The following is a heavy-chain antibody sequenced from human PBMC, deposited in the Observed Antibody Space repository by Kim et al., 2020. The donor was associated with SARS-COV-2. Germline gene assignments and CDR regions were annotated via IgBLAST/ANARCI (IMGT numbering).Heavy chain of an antibody. J-gene: IGHJ4*02. Sequence: KLQGRATHTRDTSASTAYMELSSLRAEDTAVYYCARVWGSGYGGPDFDYWGQGTLVTVSS. D-gene: IGHD5-12*01. V-gene: IGHV1-3*01. CDR3: ARVWGSGYGGPDFDY.